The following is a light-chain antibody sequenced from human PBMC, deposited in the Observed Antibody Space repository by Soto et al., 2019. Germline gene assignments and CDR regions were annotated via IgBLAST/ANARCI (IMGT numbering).Light chain of an antibody. CDR3: QQYKNWPPIT. Sequence: EVVLTQSPGTLSLSPGEGATLSCRASQSLSSIYSAWYQQKLGQAPRLLIYGASTRATGIPARFSGSGSGTEFTLTISSLQSEDFAVYYCQQYKNWPPITFGQGTRLEIK. CDR1: QSLSSIY. V-gene: IGKV3-15*01. J-gene: IGKJ5*01. CDR2: GAS.